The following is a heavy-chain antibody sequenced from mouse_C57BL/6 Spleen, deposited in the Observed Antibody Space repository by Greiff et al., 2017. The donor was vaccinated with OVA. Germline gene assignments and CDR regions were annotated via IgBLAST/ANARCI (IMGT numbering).Heavy chain of an antibody. CDR3: ARQRDLYYFDY. Sequence: DVKLVESGGDLVKPGGSLKLSCAASGFTFSSYGMSWVRQTPDKRLEWVATISSGGSYTYYPDSVKGRFTISRDNAKNTLYLQMSSLKSEDTAMYYCARQRDLYYFDYWGQGTTLTVSS. CDR1: GFTFSSYG. D-gene: IGHD3-3*01. J-gene: IGHJ2*01. CDR2: ISSGGSYT. V-gene: IGHV5-6*02.